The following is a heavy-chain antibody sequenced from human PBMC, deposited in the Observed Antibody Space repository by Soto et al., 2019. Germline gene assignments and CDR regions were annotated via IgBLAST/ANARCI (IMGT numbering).Heavy chain of an antibody. CDR1: GFTFSSYG. Sequence: GGSLRLSCAASGFTFSSYGMHWVRQAPGKGLEWVAVISYDGSNKYYADSVKGRFTISRDNSKNTLYLQMNSLRAEDTAVYYCAKGVVTIFGVVIRPLYGMDVWGQGTTVTVS. CDR3: AKGVVTIFGVVIRPLYGMDV. V-gene: IGHV3-30*18. CDR2: ISYDGSNK. D-gene: IGHD3-3*01. J-gene: IGHJ6*02.